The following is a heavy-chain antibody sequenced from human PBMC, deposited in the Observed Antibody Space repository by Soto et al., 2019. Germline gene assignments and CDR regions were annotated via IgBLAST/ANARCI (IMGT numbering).Heavy chain of an antibody. CDR3: AKEIMAAAYATTSAFDL. V-gene: IGHV3-23*01. CDR2: VDGSGYGT. Sequence: ERQLLESGGGLVQPGGSRRLSCVASGFTFSSFAMGWVRQSPGTGLEWVAGVDGSGYGTSFAASVNGRFTISRDNSENTLFLHMTNLRAEDTARYYCAKEIMAAAYATTSAFDLWGPGTVVSVS. CDR1: GFTFSSFA. J-gene: IGHJ4*02. D-gene: IGHD2-15*01.